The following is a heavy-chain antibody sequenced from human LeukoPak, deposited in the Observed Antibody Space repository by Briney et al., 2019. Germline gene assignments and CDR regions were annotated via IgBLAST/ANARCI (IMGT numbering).Heavy chain of an antibody. J-gene: IGHJ5*02. CDR1: GYTFTSYD. Sequence: ASVKVSCKASGYTFTSYDINWVRQATGQGLEWMGWMNPNSGNTGYAQKFQGRVTITRNTSISTAYMELSSLRSEDTAVYYCAKGSFRRSRGSGSYYRWFDPWGQGTLVTVSS. CDR3: AKGSFRRSRGSGSYYRWFDP. CDR2: MNPNSGNT. D-gene: IGHD3-10*01. V-gene: IGHV1-8*03.